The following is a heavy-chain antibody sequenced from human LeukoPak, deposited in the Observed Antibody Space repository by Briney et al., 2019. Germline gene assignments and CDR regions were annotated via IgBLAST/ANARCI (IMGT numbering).Heavy chain of an antibody. Sequence: GGSLRLSCAASGFTFSSYAMSWVRQAPGKGLEWVSAIGGSGGSTYYADSVKGRFTISRDNSKNTLYLQMNSLRAEDTAVYYCAKDRYGDYAVDWGQGTLVTVSS. D-gene: IGHD4-17*01. J-gene: IGHJ4*02. CDR3: AKDRYGDYAVD. V-gene: IGHV3-23*01. CDR2: IGGSGGST. CDR1: GFTFSSYA.